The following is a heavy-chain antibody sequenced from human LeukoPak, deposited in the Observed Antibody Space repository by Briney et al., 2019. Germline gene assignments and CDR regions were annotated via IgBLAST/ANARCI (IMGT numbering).Heavy chain of an antibody. V-gene: IGHV3-30*03. CDR2: ISYDGSNK. Sequence: GRSLRLPCAASGFTFSSYAMHWVRQAPGKGLEWVALISYDGSNKYYSDSVKGRFTISRDNSKNTLYLQMNSLRAEDTAVYYCASVYYDILTGYYFLGALDYWGQGTLVTVSS. CDR3: ASVYYDILTGYYFLGALDY. D-gene: IGHD3-9*01. J-gene: IGHJ4*02. CDR1: GFTFSSYA.